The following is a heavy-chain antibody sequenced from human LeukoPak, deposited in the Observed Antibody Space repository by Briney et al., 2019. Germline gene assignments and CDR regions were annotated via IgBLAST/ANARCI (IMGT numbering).Heavy chain of an antibody. J-gene: IGHJ4*02. D-gene: IGHD4-17*01. CDR3: ARDGYGDHVVDY. CDR2: ISPSGGST. Sequence: GGSLRLSCAASGFTFSNYGMSWFRQAPGKGLEWVSAISPSGGSTYYADSVKGRFTISRDNSKNSLYLQMNSLRAEDTALYYCARDGYGDHVVDYWGQGTLVTVSS. V-gene: IGHV3-23*01. CDR1: GFTFSNYG.